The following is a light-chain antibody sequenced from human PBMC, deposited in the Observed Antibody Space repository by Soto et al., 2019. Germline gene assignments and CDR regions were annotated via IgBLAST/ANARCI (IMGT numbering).Light chain of an antibody. Sequence: EIVLTQSPATLSLSPGERATLSCRASQSVGSSLAWYQQKPGQAPRLLIYRASRRATGIPDRFSASGSGTDFTLTISRLEPEDFAVYYCQQYGSSPPYTFGQGTKLEIK. CDR2: RAS. CDR3: QQYGSSPPYT. CDR1: QSVGSS. J-gene: IGKJ2*01. V-gene: IGKV3-20*01.